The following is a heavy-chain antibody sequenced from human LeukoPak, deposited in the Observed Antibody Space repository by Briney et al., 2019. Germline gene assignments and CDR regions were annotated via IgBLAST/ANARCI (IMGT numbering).Heavy chain of an antibody. V-gene: IGHV4-34*01. CDR2: INHSGST. D-gene: IGHD5-18*01. J-gene: IGHJ4*02. CDR3: ARPARGYSYGYYDY. Sequence: SETLSLTCTVSGGSISSYYWSWIRQPPGKGLEWIGEINHSGSTNYNPSLKSRVTISVDTSKNQFSLKLSSVTAADTAVYYCARPARGYSYGYYDYWGQGTLVTVSS. CDR1: GGSISSYY.